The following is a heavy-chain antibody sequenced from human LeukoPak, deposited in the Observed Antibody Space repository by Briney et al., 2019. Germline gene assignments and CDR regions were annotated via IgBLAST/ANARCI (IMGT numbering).Heavy chain of an antibody. V-gene: IGHV3-23*01. Sequence: GGTLRLSCAASGFTFSHHGMNWVRQAPGKGLEWVSGIRADAITTYYADSVKGRFTISRDNSKNTLHLQMNSLRAEDTAVYYCASLTGKDVWGKGTTVTISS. CDR2: IRADAITT. J-gene: IGHJ6*04. CDR3: ASLTGKDV. CDR1: GFTFSHHG.